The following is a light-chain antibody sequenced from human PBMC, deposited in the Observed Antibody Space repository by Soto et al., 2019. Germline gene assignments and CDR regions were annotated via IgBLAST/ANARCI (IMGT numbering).Light chain of an antibody. CDR2: GAS. CDR1: QSVSSN. V-gene: IGKV3-15*01. Sequence: EIVMTQSPATLSVSPGERATLSCRASQSVSSNLAWYQQKPGQAPRLLIYGASTRATGIPARFSGSGSGTECTLTISSLQSKDFAVYYCQQYNNWPRGTFGQGTKLEIK. CDR3: QQYNNWPRGT. J-gene: IGKJ2*02.